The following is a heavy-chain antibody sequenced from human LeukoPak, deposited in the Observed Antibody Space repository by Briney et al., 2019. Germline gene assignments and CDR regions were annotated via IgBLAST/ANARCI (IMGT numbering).Heavy chain of an antibody. CDR2: LSGSGGGT. D-gene: IGHD4-17*01. CDR1: GFTFSSYA. V-gene: IGHV3-23*01. Sequence: GGSLRLSCAASGFTFSSYAMSWVRQAPGQGLEWVSALSGSGGGTHYADAVKGRFTISRDNSKNTLYLQMNSLRAADTAVYYCAKGGGYSGDYVSAYWGHGTLVTVSS. CDR3: AKGGGYSGDYVSAY. J-gene: IGHJ1*01.